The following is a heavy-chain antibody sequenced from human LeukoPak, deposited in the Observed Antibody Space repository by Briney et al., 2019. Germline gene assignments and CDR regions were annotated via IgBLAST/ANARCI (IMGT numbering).Heavy chain of an antibody. CDR3: ARVRVGGTFYYFDY. CDR1: GASVSGYY. V-gene: IGHV4-59*02. Sequence: SETLSLTCTVSGASVSGYYWRWIRQPPGKGLEWIWYIYYSGNTNYNPSLDSRATLSVDTSKNQFSLRLTSVTAADTAVYYCARVRVGGTFYYFDYWGQGTLVTVSS. D-gene: IGHD2/OR15-2a*01. CDR2: IYYSGNT. J-gene: IGHJ4*02.